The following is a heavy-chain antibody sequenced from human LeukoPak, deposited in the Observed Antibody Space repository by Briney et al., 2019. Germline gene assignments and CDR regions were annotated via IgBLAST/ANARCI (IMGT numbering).Heavy chain of an antibody. D-gene: IGHD3-22*01. V-gene: IGHV3-30*04. CDR1: GFTFSSYA. Sequence: GRSLRLSCAASGFTFSSYAMHWVRQAPGKGLEWVAVISYDGSNKYYADSVKGRFTISRDNSKNTLYLQMNSLRAEDTAVYYCARGEGLDDYYDSSGYYLDYWGQGTLVTVSS. J-gene: IGHJ4*02. CDR3: ARGEGLDDYYDSSGYYLDY. CDR2: ISYDGSNK.